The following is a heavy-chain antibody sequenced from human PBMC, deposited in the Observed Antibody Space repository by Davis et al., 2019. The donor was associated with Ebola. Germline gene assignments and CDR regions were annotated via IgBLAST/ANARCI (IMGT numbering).Heavy chain of an antibody. CDR3: TRDFDWDGGY. Sequence: PGGSLRLSCAASGFTFSSYGMHWVRQAPGKGLVWVSRIKTDGSVTGYADSVKGRFTISRDNAKNTLYLDMSSLRVEDTAVYYCTRDFDWDGGYWGRGTLVTVSS. J-gene: IGHJ4*02. CDR1: GFTFSSYG. D-gene: IGHD3-16*01. V-gene: IGHV3-74*01. CDR2: IKTDGSVT.